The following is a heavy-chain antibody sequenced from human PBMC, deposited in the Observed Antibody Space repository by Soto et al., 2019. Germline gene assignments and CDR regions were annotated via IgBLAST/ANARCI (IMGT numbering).Heavy chain of an antibody. Sequence: PGGSLRLSCAASGFTFGSYTMHWVRQAPGKGLEWVAIISYDGSNKYYADSVKGRFTISGDNSRNTLFLQMNSLRAEDTAVYYCARDYYKYYDSSGYYRSPAYWGQGTLVTVSS. CDR2: ISYDGSNK. CDR1: GFTFGSYT. D-gene: IGHD3-22*01. V-gene: IGHV3-30-3*01. J-gene: IGHJ4*02. CDR3: ARDYYKYYDSSGYYRSPAY.